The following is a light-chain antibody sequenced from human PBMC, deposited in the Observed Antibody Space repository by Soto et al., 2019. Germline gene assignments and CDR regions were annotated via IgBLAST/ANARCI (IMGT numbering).Light chain of an antibody. CDR1: QSISRY. Sequence: EILMTQSPGTLSLSPGERTTLSCRASQSISRYLAWYQQKPGQGPRLLIYGASSRATGTPARFSGSGSGTEFTLAISSLQSEDFAVYYCQQYNNWPLTFGQGTRLEI. CDR2: GAS. CDR3: QQYNNWPLT. J-gene: IGKJ5*01. V-gene: IGKV3D-15*01.